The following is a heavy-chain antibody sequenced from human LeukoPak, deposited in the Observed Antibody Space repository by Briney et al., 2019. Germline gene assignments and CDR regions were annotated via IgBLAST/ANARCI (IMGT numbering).Heavy chain of an antibody. J-gene: IGHJ5*01. V-gene: IGHV4-39*06. CDR3: AKDGPIVIQPPAIRAPPNWFDS. CDR1: DGSTTGTRYY. Sequence: SETLSLTCTVSDGSTTGTRYYWGWFRQTPGKGPEWIGNINYRGAVYYNPSLRSRATISLDTSKNQFPLRLTSVTAADTAVYYCAKDGPIVIQPPAIRAPPNWFDSCGQGTLVTVSS. D-gene: IGHD2-2*01. CDR2: INYRGAV.